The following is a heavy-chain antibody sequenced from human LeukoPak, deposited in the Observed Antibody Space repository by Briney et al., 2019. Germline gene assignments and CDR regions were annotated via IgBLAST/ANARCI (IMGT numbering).Heavy chain of an antibody. CDR3: ARDGSYYDSSGYWYYFDY. CDR1: GYTFTSYG. D-gene: IGHD3-22*01. Sequence: ASVKVSCKASGYTFTSYGISWVRQAPGQGLEWMGWIGAYNGNTNYAQKLQGRVTMTTDTSTSTAYMELRSLRSDDTAVYYCARDGSYYDSSGYWYYFDYWGQGTLVTVSS. CDR2: IGAYNGNT. J-gene: IGHJ4*02. V-gene: IGHV1-18*01.